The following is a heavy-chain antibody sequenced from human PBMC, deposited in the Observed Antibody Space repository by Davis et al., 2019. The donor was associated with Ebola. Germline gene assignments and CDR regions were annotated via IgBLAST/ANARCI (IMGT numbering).Heavy chain of an antibody. CDR1: GFTFSSYG. CDR3: AKDLFTSSTSLGTNYYYYMDV. Sequence: GESLKISCAASGFTFSSYGMHWVRQAPGKGLEWVAVISYDGSNKYYADSVKGRFTISRDNSKNTLYLQMNSLRAEDTAVYYCAKDLFTSSTSLGTNYYYYMDVWGKGTTVTVSS. D-gene: IGHD2-2*01. V-gene: IGHV3-30*18. J-gene: IGHJ6*03. CDR2: ISYDGSNK.